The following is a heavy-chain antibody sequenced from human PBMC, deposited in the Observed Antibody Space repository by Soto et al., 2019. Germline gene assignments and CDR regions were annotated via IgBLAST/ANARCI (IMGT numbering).Heavy chain of an antibody. CDR3: ARLIWYFDFWTGTSSPICFAT. Sequence: SETLSLTCTVSGGSISSSRYYWGWIRQPPGKGLEWIGSIYYSGSTYYNPSLKSRVTISVDTSKNQFSLKLSSVTAADTAVYYCARLIWYFDFWTGTSSPICFATWGQAPLVTVS. D-gene: IGHD3-3*01. J-gene: IGHJ5*02. V-gene: IGHV4-39*01. CDR1: GGSISSSRYY. CDR2: IYYSGST.